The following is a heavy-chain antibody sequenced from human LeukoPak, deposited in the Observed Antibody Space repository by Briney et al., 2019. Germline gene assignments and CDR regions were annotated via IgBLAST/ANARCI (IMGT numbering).Heavy chain of an antibody. J-gene: IGHJ6*02. V-gene: IGHV3-21*01. CDR3: ARDSRDMDMDSLTYYYGMDV. D-gene: IGHD2-2*03. CDR1: GFTFSSYS. CDR2: ISSSSSYI. Sequence: PGGSLRLSCAASGFTFSSYSMNWVRQAPGKGLEWVSSISSSSSYIYHADSVKGRFTISRDNAKRSLYLQMSSLRADDTAVYYCARDSRDMDMDSLTYYYGMDVWGQGTTVTVSS.